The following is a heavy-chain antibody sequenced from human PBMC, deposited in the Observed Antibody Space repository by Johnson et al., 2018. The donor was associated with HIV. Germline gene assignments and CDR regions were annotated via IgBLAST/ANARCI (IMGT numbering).Heavy chain of an antibody. J-gene: IGHJ3*02. D-gene: IGHD2/OR15-2a*01. Sequence: QVQLVESGGGVVQPGRSLRLSCAASGFTFSSYAMHWVRQAPGKGLEWVAVISYDGSNKYYAHSVKGRFTISRDNSKNTLYLQMNSLRAEDTAVYYCARESTLGAFDIWGQGTMVTVSS. CDR1: GFTFSSYA. V-gene: IGHV3-30*04. CDR3: ARESTLGAFDI. CDR2: ISYDGSNK.